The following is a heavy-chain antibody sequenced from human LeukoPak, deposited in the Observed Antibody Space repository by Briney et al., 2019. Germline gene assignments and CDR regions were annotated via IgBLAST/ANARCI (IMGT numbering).Heavy chain of an antibody. CDR1: GFTFSSYS. J-gene: IGHJ4*02. V-gene: IGHV3-21*01. D-gene: IGHD6-19*01. CDR3: ASFGGSGWDFDY. Sequence: GGSLRLSCAASGFTFSSYSMNWVRQAPGKGLEWVSSISSSSSYIYYADSVKDRFTISRDNAKNSLYLQMNSLRAEDTAVYYCASFGGSGWDFDYWGQGTLVTVSS. CDR2: ISSSSSYI.